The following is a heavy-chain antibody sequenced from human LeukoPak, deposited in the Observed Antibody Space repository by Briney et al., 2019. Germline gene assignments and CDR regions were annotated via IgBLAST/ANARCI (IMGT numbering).Heavy chain of an antibody. V-gene: IGHV1-24*01. Sequence: ASVKVSCKVSGYTLTELSMHWVRQAPGKGLEWMGGFDPEDGETIYAQKFQGRVTMTEDTSTDTAYMELSSLRSEDTAVYYCAKDLGYCSSTSCPNWFDPWGQGTLVTVSS. CDR3: AKDLGYCSSTSCPNWFDP. CDR1: GYTLTELS. D-gene: IGHD2-2*01. J-gene: IGHJ5*02. CDR2: FDPEDGET.